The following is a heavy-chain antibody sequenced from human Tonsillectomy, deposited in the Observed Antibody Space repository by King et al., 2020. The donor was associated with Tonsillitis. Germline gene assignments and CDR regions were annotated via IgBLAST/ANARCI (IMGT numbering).Heavy chain of an antibody. CDR2: IDPNSGGT. D-gene: IGHD6-19*01. CDR1: GYTFTGYY. CDR3: ANFRPLWSSGEY. J-gene: IGHJ4*02. Sequence: QLVQSGAEVKKPGASVKVSCKASGYTFTGYYMHWVRQAPGQGLEWMGWIDPNSGGTNFAQKFQGRVTMTRDTSITTAYMELSRLRPDDTAVYYCANFRPLWSSGEYWSQGTLVTVSS. V-gene: IGHV1-2*02.